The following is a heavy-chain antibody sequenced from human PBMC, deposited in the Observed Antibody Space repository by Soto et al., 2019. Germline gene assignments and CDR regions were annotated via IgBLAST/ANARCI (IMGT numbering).Heavy chain of an antibody. D-gene: IGHD3-22*01. CDR1: GYSFTSYW. Sequence: GESLKISCKGSGYSFTSYWIGWVRQMPGKXLEWMGIIYPGDSDTRYSPSFQGQVTISADKSISTAYLQWSSLKASDTAMYYCARHYYYYDSSGQYAFDIWGQGTMVTVSS. V-gene: IGHV5-51*01. CDR3: ARHYYYYDSSGQYAFDI. J-gene: IGHJ3*02. CDR2: IYPGDSDT.